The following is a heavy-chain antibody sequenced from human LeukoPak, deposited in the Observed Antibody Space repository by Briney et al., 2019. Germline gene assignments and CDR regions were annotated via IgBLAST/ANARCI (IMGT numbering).Heavy chain of an antibody. CDR3: ARDRGPREWLVGATPPPDY. J-gene: IGHJ4*02. CDR2: IWYDGSNK. V-gene: IGHV3-33*01. Sequence: PGRSLRLSCAASGFTFSSYGMHWVRQAPGKGLEWVAVIWYDGSNKYYADSVKGRFTISRDNSKNTLYLQMNSLRAEDTAVYYCARDRGPREWLVGATPPPDYWGQGTLVTVSS. D-gene: IGHD1-26*01. CDR1: GFTFSSYG.